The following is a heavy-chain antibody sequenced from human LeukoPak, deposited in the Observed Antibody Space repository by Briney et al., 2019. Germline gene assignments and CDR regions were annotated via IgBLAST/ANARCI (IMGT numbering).Heavy chain of an antibody. CDR2: IIPIFGTA. Sequence: ASVKVSCKASGGTFSSYAISWVRQAPGQGLEWMGGIIPIFGTANYAQKFQGRVTIPTDESTSTAYMELSSLRSEDTAVYYCASAYYYDSRDKGWFDPWGQGTLVTVSS. D-gene: IGHD3-22*01. CDR3: ASAYYYDSRDKGWFDP. CDR1: GGTFSSYA. V-gene: IGHV1-69*05. J-gene: IGHJ5*02.